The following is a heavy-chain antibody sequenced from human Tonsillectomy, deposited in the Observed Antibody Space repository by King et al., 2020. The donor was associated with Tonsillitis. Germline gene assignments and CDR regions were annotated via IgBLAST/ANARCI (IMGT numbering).Heavy chain of an antibody. Sequence: QLQESGPGPVKPSQTLSLTCTVSGGSVSSGSYCWTWIRQPAGKGLEWSGRMYPSGGTNYNPYLKSRVTMSVDTSKNQFSLNLSAVTAADTAVYYCARVSKWAAAAADWGQGTLVTVSS. D-gene: IGHD6-13*01. CDR2: MYPSGGT. CDR3: ARVSKWAAAAAD. J-gene: IGHJ1*01. CDR1: GGSVSSGSYC. V-gene: IGHV4-61*02.